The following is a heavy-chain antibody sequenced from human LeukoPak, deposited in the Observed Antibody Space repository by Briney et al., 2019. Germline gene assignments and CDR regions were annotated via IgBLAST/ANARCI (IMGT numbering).Heavy chain of an antibody. CDR2: ISWNSGSI. Sequence: GRSLRLSCAASGFTFDDYAMHWVRQAPEKGLEWVSGISWNSGSIGYADSVKGRFTISRDNAKNSLYLQMNSLRAEDMALYYCAKGFLYCSSTSCYDYYMDVWGKGTTVTVSS. V-gene: IGHV3-9*03. CDR3: AKGFLYCSSTSCYDYYMDV. D-gene: IGHD2-2*01. J-gene: IGHJ6*03. CDR1: GFTFDDYA.